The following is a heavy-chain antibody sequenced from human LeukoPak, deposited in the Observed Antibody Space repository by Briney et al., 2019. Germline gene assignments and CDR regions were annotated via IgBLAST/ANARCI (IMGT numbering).Heavy chain of an antibody. D-gene: IGHD6-19*01. CDR1: GGTFSSYA. CDR3: ARDRAVVAGRINWFDP. J-gene: IGHJ5*02. V-gene: IGHV1-69*05. Sequence: SVKVSCKASGGTFSSYAISWVRQAPGQGLEWMGRIIPIFGTANYAQKFQGRVTITTDESTSTAYMELSSLRSEDTAVYYCARDRAVVAGRINWFDPWGQGTLVTVSS. CDR2: IIPIFGTA.